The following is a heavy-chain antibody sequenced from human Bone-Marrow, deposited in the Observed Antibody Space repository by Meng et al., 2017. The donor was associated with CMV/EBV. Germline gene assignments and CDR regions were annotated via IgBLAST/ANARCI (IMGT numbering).Heavy chain of an antibody. J-gene: IGHJ5*02. CDR1: GFTFSTYW. CDR3: AKEPPYYYGSGSRGWFDP. V-gene: IGHV3-7*01. CDR2: IKPDGSEK. Sequence: GESLKISCAASGFTFSTYWMGWVRQAPGKGLEWVANIKPDGSEKQYVDSVKGRFTISRDNAENSLYLQMNSLRVEDTAVYYCAKEPPYYYGSGSRGWFDPWGQGTLVTVSS. D-gene: IGHD3-10*01.